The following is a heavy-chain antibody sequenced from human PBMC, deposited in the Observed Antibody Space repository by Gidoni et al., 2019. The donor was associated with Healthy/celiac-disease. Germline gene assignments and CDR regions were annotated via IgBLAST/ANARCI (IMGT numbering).Heavy chain of an antibody. V-gene: IGHV1-69*01. D-gene: IGHD3-22*01. CDR3: ARRGIVVVNEAFDI. Sequence: QVQLVQSGAEVKKPGASVKVSCKASGGTFSSYAISWVRQAPGQGLEWKGGIIPIFGTANYAQKFQGRVTITADESTSTAYMELSSLRSEDTAVYYCARRGIVVVNEAFDIWGQGTMVTVSS. J-gene: IGHJ3*02. CDR2: IIPIFGTA. CDR1: GGTFSSYA.